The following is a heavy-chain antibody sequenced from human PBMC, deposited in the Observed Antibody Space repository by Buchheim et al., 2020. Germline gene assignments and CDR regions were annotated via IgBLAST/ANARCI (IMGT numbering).Heavy chain of an antibody. CDR2: INTYSNDI. Sequence: LVESGGGLVRPGGSLRLSCAASGFTFKSYSFNWVRQAPGKGLEWISSINTYSNDIYYADSVRGRFTISRDDARDSLFLQMDSLRAEDTAVYYCARRSDRITTRPFDFWGQGTL. D-gene: IGHD4-11*01. V-gene: IGHV3-21*01. CDR3: ARRSDRITTRPFDF. J-gene: IGHJ4*02. CDR1: GFTFKSYS.